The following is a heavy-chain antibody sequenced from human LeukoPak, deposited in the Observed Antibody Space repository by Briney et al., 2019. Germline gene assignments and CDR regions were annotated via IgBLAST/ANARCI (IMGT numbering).Heavy chain of an antibody. V-gene: IGHV3-21*01. J-gene: IGHJ2*01. Sequence: ETLSLTCTVSGGSISSSRYYWGWIRQAPGKGLEWVSLISSSSRFIYYGDSVKGRFTISRDNAKKSLYLQMNSLRAEDTAVYYCARAAYCSGGGCFWYFDLWGRGTLVTVSS. D-gene: IGHD2-15*01. CDR3: ARAAYCSGGGCFWYFDL. CDR2: ISSSSRFI. CDR1: GGSISSSR.